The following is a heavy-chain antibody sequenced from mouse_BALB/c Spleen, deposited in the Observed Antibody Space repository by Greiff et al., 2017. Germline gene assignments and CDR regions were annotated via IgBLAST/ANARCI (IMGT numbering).Heavy chain of an antibody. V-gene: IGHV5-12-2*01. Sequence: EVQGVESGGGLVQPGGSLKLSCAASGFTFSSYTMSWVRQTPEKRLEWVAYISNGGGSTYYPDTVKGRFTISRDNAKNTLYLQMSSLKSEDTAMYYCARHGNYDWYFDVWGAGTTVTVSS. J-gene: IGHJ1*01. CDR1: GFTFSSYT. CDR2: ISNGGGST. D-gene: IGHD2-1*01. CDR3: ARHGNYDWYFDV.